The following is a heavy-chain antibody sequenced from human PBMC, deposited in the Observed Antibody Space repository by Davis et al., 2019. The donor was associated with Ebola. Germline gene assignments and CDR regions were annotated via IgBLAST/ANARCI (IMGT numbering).Heavy chain of an antibody. CDR2: ISYDGSNK. CDR1: GVNFADYG. V-gene: IGHV3-30*18. J-gene: IGHJ3*02. D-gene: IGHD3-3*01. Sequence: GESLKISCMVSGVNFADYGVSWFRQAPGKGLEWVAVISYDGSNKYYADSVKGRFTISRDNSKNTLYLQMNSLRAEDTAVYYCAKALGLGVVAFDIWGQGTMVTVSS. CDR3: AKALGLGVVAFDI.